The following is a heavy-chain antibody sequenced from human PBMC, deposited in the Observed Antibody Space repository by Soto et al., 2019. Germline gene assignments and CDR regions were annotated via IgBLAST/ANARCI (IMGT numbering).Heavy chain of an antibody. J-gene: IGHJ4*02. CDR3: ARDIGIAAASGFDY. CDR1: GFTFSSYG. Sequence: GSLRLSCAASGFTFSSYGMHWVRQAPGKGLEWVAVIWYDGSNKYYADSVKGRFTISRDNSKNTLYLQMNNLRAEDTAVYYCARDIGIAAASGFDYWGQGTLVTVSS. CDR2: IWYDGSNK. D-gene: IGHD6-13*01. V-gene: IGHV3-33*01.